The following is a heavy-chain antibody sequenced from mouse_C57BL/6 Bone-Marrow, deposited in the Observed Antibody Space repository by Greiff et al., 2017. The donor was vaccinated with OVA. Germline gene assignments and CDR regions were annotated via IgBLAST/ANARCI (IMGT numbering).Heavy chain of an antibody. Sequence: QVQLQQPGAELVRPGSSVKLSCKASGYTFTSYWMDWVKQRPGQGLEWIGNIYPSDSETHYNQKFKDKATLTVDKSSSTAYMQLSSLTSEDSAVYYCATSLFRQLRLRFSYYFDYWGQGTTLTVSS. CDR1: GYTFTSYW. CDR3: ATSLFRQLRLRFSYYFDY. CDR2: IYPSDSET. V-gene: IGHV1-61*01. J-gene: IGHJ2*01. D-gene: IGHD3-2*02.